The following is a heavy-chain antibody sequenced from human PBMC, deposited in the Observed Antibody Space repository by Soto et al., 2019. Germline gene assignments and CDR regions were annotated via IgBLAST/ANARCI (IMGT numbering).Heavy chain of an antibody. CDR2: IYHTGTT. CDR3: ATLPPRIVVVMTDLPT. J-gene: IGHJ5*02. CDR1: GASISSTYW. D-gene: IGHD2-15*01. V-gene: IGHV4-4*02. Sequence: QLRESGPGLVKPSGTLSLTCFVSGASISSTYWWSWVRQTPGKRLEWIGQIYHTGTTSYNPSLKNRVPISLDKSNNQFSLRLTSMTAADTAVYYCATLPPRIVVVMTDLPTWGQGTLVTVSS.